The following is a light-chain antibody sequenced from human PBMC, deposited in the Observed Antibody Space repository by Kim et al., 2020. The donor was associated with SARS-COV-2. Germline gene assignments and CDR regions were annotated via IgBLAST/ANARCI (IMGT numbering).Light chain of an antibody. CDR2: GAT. CDR1: KSITSSY. V-gene: IGKV3-20*01. J-gene: IGKJ2*01. CDR3: QRCRTSPRYT. Sequence: SPGERASLSCRASKSITSSYSACYQQNPDEARMLLFYGATIGITVIPSLCSGGASTTDITLTSSRVHPDFSADYYCQRCRTSPRYTFGQGTKLEI.